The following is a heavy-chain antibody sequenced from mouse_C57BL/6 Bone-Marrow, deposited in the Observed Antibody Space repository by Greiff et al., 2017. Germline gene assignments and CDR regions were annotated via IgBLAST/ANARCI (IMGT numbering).Heavy chain of an antibody. CDR2: IHPNSGST. Sequence: QVQLKQPGAELVKPGASVKLSCKASGYTFTSYWMHWVKQRPGQGLEWIGMIHPNSGSTNYKEKFKSKATLTVDKSSSTAYMQLSSLTSEDSAVYYCARRSNLKYFDVWGTGTTVTVSS. J-gene: IGHJ1*03. CDR3: ARRSNLKYFDV. V-gene: IGHV1-64*01. D-gene: IGHD2-5*01. CDR1: GYTFTSYW.